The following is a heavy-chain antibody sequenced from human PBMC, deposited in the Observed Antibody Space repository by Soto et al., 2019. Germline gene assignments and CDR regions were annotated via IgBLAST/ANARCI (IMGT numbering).Heavy chain of an antibody. V-gene: IGHV4-30-4*01. CDR3: ARDGWQMVRGVSILGGMDV. CDR2: ISYSGSA. D-gene: IGHD3-10*01. J-gene: IGHJ6*02. Sequence: PSETLSLTCTVSGGSISSGDYYWSWIRQPPGKGLEWIGYISYSGSAYYNPSLKSRFTISIDTSKKQFSLNLRSVTAADTAVYYCARDGWQMVRGVSILGGMDVWGQGTTVTVSS. CDR1: GGSISSGDYY.